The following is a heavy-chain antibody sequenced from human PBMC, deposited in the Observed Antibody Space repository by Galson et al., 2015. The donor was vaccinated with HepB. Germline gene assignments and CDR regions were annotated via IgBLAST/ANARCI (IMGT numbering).Heavy chain of an antibody. Sequence: SLRLSCAASGFTFSSYGMHWVRQAPGKGLEWVAVISYDGSNKYYADSVKGRFTISRDNSKNTLYLQMNSLRAEDTAVYYCAKDGVRYYDSSGPLGDAFDIWGQGTMVTVSS. V-gene: IGHV3-30*18. D-gene: IGHD3-22*01. CDR1: GFTFSSYG. CDR3: AKDGVRYYDSSGPLGDAFDI. CDR2: ISYDGSNK. J-gene: IGHJ3*02.